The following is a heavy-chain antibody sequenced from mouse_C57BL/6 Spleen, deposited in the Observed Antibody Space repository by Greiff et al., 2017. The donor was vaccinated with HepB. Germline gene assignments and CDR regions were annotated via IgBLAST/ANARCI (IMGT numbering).Heavy chain of an antibody. V-gene: IGHV14-2*01. J-gene: IGHJ4*01. Sequence: EVQLQQSGAELVKPGASVKLSCTASGFNIKDYYMHWVKQRTEQGLEWIGRIDPEDGETKYAPKFQAKATITAETSTNTAYLQLSSLTSEDTAVYYCDRSYLSPMDYWGQGTSVTGSS. CDR1: GFNIKDYY. D-gene: IGHD1-1*01. CDR2: IDPEDGET. CDR3: DRSYLSPMDY.